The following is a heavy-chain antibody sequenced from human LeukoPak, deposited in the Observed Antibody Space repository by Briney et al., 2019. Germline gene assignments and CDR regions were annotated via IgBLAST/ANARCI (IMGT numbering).Heavy chain of an antibody. V-gene: IGHV4-34*01. CDR3: ARAPSDYVWGSYRSYYFDY. CDR2: IYYSGST. J-gene: IGHJ4*02. CDR1: GWSFSGYY. D-gene: IGHD3-16*02. Sequence: SETLSLTCAVYGWSFSGYYWSWIRQPPGRGLEWIGSIYYSGSTYYNPSLKSRVTISVDTSKNQFSLKLSSVTAAETAVYYCARAPSDYVWGSYRSYYFDYWGEGTLVTVSS.